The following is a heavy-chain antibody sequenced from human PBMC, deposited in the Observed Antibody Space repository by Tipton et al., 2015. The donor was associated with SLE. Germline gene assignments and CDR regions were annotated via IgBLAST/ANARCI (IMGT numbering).Heavy chain of an antibody. D-gene: IGHD2-15*01. Sequence: GLVKPSETLSLTCAVYGGSFSGYYWSWIRQPPGKGLEWIGEINHRGSTNYNPSLKSLFTISVDTSKNQFSLKLSSVTAADTAVYYCARGTVVAANWGQGSLVTASS. CDR3: ARGTVVAAN. CDR1: GGSFSGYY. CDR2: INHRGST. V-gene: IGHV4-34*01. J-gene: IGHJ1*01.